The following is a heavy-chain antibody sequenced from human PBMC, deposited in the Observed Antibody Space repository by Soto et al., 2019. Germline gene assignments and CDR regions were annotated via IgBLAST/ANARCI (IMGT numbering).Heavy chain of an antibody. D-gene: IGHD1-7*01. V-gene: IGHV4-4*02. CDR3: ASRDQGTSVDY. CDR2: IYRTGST. Sequence: PSETLSLTCAVSGGSFTSNNWWTWVRQPPGQGLEWIGEIYRTGSTNYNPSLKSRVTISLDKSENQFSLKVTSLTAADTAVYYCASRDQGTSVDYWGQGTLVPVSS. CDR1: GGSFTSNNW. J-gene: IGHJ4*02.